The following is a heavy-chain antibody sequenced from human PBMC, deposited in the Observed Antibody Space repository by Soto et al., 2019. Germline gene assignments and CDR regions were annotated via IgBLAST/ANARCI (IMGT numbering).Heavy chain of an antibody. CDR3: ARASLQWLLSY. CDR1: GGSISNYY. CDR2: VLYSGST. Sequence: SETLSLTCTVSGGSISNYYWSWIRQPPGKGLEWIGYVLYSGSTNYNPSLKSRVTISLDTSRTQFSLKLTSVTAADTAVYYCARASLQWLLSYWGQGALVTVSS. J-gene: IGHJ4*02. V-gene: IGHV4-59*01. D-gene: IGHD3-3*01.